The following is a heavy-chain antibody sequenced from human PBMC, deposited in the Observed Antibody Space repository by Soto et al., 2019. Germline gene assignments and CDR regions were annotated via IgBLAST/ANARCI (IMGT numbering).Heavy chain of an antibody. D-gene: IGHD1-26*01. J-gene: IGHJ4*02. CDR3: ARDHLSGSALY. Sequence: GSLRLSCVASGFTFSSYWMTWVRQAPGKGLEWVANIKQDGSEKSYVDSVKGRFTISRDNAKNSLYLQMDSLRAEDTAVYYCARDHLSGSALYWGQGTLVTVSS. CDR2: IKQDGSEK. V-gene: IGHV3-7*03. CDR1: GFTFSSYW.